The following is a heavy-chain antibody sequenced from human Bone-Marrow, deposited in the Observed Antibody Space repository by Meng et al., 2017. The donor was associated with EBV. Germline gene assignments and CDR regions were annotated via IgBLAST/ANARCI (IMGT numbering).Heavy chain of an antibody. Sequence: EVQLVESGGXLVKPGGSLXLSCAASGFTFSSYSMNWVRQAPGKGLEWVSSISSSSSYIYYADSVKGRFTISRDNAKNSLYLQMNSLRAEDTAVYYCAREAWFRESYGMDVWGQGTTVTVSS. D-gene: IGHD3-10*01. CDR2: ISSSSSYI. CDR3: AREAWFRESYGMDV. V-gene: IGHV3-21*01. J-gene: IGHJ6*02. CDR1: GFTFSSYS.